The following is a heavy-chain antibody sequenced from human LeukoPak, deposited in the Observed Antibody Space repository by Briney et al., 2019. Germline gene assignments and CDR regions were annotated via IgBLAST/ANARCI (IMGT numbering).Heavy chain of an antibody. D-gene: IGHD5-24*01. Sequence: GASVKVSCKASGYTFTSYGITWVRQAPGQGLEWMGWISGYNGNTNYAQNLQGRVTMTTDKSTSTAYMELRSLRSDDTAVYYCARGRDGYNYYFDYWGQGTLVTVSS. CDR1: GYTFTSYG. J-gene: IGHJ4*02. CDR2: ISGYNGNT. V-gene: IGHV1-18*01. CDR3: ARGRDGYNYYFDY.